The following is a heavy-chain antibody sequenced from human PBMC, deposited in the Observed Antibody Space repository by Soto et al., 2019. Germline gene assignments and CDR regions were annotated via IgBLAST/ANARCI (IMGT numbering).Heavy chain of an antibody. J-gene: IGHJ4*02. Sequence: GGSLRLSCASSGYTFSDYYLSWIRQAPGKGLEWISYIDTSSTKIYYADSVRGRFTISRDNGKNTLFLEMNNLRVEDTAVYFCASHYDLWTGYLSPVDYWGRGTLVTVSS. CDR1: GYTFSDYY. CDR3: ASHYDLWTGYLSPVDY. D-gene: IGHD3-3*01. V-gene: IGHV3-11*01. CDR2: IDTSSTKI.